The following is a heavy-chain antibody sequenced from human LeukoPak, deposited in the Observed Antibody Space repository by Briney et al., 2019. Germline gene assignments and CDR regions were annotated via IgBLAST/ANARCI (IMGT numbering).Heavy chain of an antibody. CDR1: GFTFSSYA. CDR3: AKAPVTTCRGAFCYPFDY. D-gene: IGHD2-15*01. J-gene: IGHJ4*02. V-gene: IGHV3-30*04. Sequence: GGSLRLSSAASGFTFSSYAMHWVRQAPGKGLEWVALISYDGSNKYYADSVKGRFTISRDSSKNTLFLQMNRLRPEDAVVYYCAKAPVTTCRGAFCYPFDYWGLGTLVTVSS. CDR2: ISYDGSNK.